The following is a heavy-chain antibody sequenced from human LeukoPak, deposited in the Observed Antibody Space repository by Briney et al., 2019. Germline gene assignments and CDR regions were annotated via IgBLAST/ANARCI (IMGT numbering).Heavy chain of an antibody. D-gene: IGHD2-15*01. CDR2: VSHTGST. CDR1: GGSFSDYY. V-gene: IGHV4-34*04. CDR3: ARDGAYCGDGGCSTDY. Sequence: SETLSLTCAVYGGSFSDYYWAWVRQSPGKGLEWIGQVSHTGSTNNNPPLKSRARTSADTSQKQSPLRLSSVTGAHTAVYYCARDGAYCGDGGCSTDYWSQGTLVTVSS. J-gene: IGHJ4*02.